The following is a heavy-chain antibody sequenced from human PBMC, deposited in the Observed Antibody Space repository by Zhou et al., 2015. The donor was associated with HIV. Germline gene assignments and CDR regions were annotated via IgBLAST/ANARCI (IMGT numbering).Heavy chain of an antibody. V-gene: IGHV1-69*01. CDR2: IIPIFGTT. Sequence: QVQLVQSGAEVKKPGSSVKVSCKASGGTFNSYTINWVRQAPGQGLEWMGGIIPIFGTTNYAQEFQGRVTITADESTSTAYMELSSLRSEDTAVYYCAKGGVATVSAYFDYWGQGTRVTVSS. CDR1: GGTFNSYT. D-gene: IGHD4-11*01. J-gene: IGHJ4*02. CDR3: AKGGVATVSAYFDY.